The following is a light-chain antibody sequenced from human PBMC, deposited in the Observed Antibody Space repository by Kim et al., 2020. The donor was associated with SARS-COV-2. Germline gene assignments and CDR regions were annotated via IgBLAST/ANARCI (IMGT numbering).Light chain of an antibody. CDR2: GAS. J-gene: IGKJ1*01. CDR3: LQDYSYPRT. CDR1: QDIRNY. V-gene: IGKV1-6*02. Sequence: ASVGDRVTITCRESQDIRNYLGWYPHKSGQAPKVLISGASTLQSGVPSGFSGSGSGTDFTLTISSLQPEDFATYYCLQDYSYPRTFGQGTKVDIK.